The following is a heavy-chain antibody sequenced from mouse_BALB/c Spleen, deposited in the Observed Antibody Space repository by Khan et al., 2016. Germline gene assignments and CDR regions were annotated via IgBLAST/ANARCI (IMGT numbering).Heavy chain of an antibody. Sequence: EVQLQESGPGLVKPSQSLSLTCSVTGYSITSGYYWNWIRQFPGNKLEWMGYISYDGSNNYNPSLKNRISITRDTSKNQFFLQLNSVTTEDTATYYCARGRYYGSRGYFDVWGAGTTVTVSS. D-gene: IGHD1-1*01. J-gene: IGHJ1*01. CDR3: ARGRYYGSRGYFDV. CDR1: GYSITSGYY. V-gene: IGHV3-6*01. CDR2: ISYDGSN.